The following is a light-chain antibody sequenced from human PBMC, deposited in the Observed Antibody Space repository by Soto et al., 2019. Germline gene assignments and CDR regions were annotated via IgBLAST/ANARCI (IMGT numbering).Light chain of an antibody. V-gene: IGLV2-14*01. CDR1: SSDVGGYNY. Sequence: QSVLTQPASVSGSPGQSITISCTGTSSDVGGYNYVSWYQQHPGKAPKLMIYDVSNRPSGVSNRFSGSKSGNTASLTISGLQAEDEADYYCSSCTSGSTSYVFGTGTKVTVL. CDR2: DVS. J-gene: IGLJ1*01. CDR3: SSCTSGSTSYV.